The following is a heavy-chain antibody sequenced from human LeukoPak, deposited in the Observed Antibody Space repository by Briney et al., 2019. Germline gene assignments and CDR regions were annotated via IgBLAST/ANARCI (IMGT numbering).Heavy chain of an antibody. CDR1: GFTFSSYG. CDR2: IWYDGSNK. V-gene: IGHV3-33*01. CDR3: ARSTATTHGYFEY. Sequence: GGSLRLSCAASGFTFSSYGINWVRQAPGKGLEWVAVIWYDGSNKYYADSVKGRFAISRGNSKNTVDLQMNSLRAGDTAVYHCARSTATTHGYFEYWGQGTLVTVSS. J-gene: IGHJ4*02. D-gene: IGHD4-17*01.